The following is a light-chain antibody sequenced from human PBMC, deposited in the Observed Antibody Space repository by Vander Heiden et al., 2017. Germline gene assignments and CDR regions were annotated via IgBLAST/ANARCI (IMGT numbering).Light chain of an antibody. CDR2: DVS. CDR3: SSYTSSSPHVV. Sequence: QSALTQPASVSGSPVQPITIYCTGTSSDVGAYNYVSWYQQHPGKAPKLMIYDVSNRPSGVSNRFSGSKSGNTASLTIYGLQAEDEADYYCSSYTSSSPHVVFGGGTKLTVL. CDR1: SSDVGAYNY. V-gene: IGLV2-14*03. J-gene: IGLJ2*01.